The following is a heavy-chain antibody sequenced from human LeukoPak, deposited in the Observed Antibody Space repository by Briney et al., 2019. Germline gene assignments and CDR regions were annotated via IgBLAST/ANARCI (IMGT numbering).Heavy chain of an antibody. CDR1: GYSFTSYW. D-gene: IGHD6-19*01. J-gene: IGHJ4*02. V-gene: IGHV5-51*01. CDR2: IYPGDSDT. Sequence: GESLQISCKGSGYSFTSYWIGWVRPLPGKGLEWMGIIYPGDSDTRYSPSFQGQVTISADKSISTAYLQWSSLKASDTAMYYCARLKPIAVAVTYYFDYWGQGTLVTVSS. CDR3: ARLKPIAVAVTYYFDY.